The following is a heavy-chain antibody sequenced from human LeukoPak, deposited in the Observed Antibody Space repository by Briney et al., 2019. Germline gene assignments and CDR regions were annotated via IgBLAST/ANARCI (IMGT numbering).Heavy chain of an antibody. CDR2: IYYSGST. Sequence: SETLSLTCTVSGGSISSSSYYWGWIRQPPGKGLEWIGSIYYSGSTYYNPSLKSRVTISVDTSKNQFSLKLSSVTAADTAVYYCARDREDCSGGSCYSTGPDYWGQGTLVTVSS. V-gene: IGHV4-39*07. D-gene: IGHD2-15*01. J-gene: IGHJ4*02. CDR3: ARDREDCSGGSCYSTGPDY. CDR1: GGSISSSSYY.